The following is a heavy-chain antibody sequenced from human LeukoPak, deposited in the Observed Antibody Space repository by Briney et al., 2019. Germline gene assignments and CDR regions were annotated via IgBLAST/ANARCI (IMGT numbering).Heavy chain of an antibody. Sequence: GGSLRLSCAASGFIVRTYGMHWVRQAPGKGLEWVAFIRSDGSNEYYADSVKGRFTITRDISKNTLYLQMSSLRAEDTAVYYCAKDACSGGTCYGGWYCDLWGRGALVTVSS. CDR1: GFIVRTYG. D-gene: IGHD2-15*01. CDR3: AKDACSGGTCYGGWYCDL. V-gene: IGHV3-30*02. J-gene: IGHJ2*01. CDR2: IRSDGSNE.